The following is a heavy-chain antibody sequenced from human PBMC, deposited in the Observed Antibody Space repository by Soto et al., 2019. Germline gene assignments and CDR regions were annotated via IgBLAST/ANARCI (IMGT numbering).Heavy chain of an antibody. CDR2: FDPEDGET. D-gene: IGHD6-19*01. V-gene: IGHV1-24*01. CDR3: ATGHPPGIAVAGVLDWFDP. J-gene: IGHJ5*02. Sequence: ASVTVSCKVSGSTMTVLPMHWGRQNTDKGLEWMGGFDPEDGETVYAQKFQGRVTMTEDTSTDTAYMELSSLRSEDTAVYYCATGHPPGIAVAGVLDWFDPWGQGTLVTVSS. CDR1: GSTMTVLP.